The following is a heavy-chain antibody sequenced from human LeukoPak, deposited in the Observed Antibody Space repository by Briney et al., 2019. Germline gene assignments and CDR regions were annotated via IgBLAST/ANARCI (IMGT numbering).Heavy chain of an antibody. V-gene: IGHV4-31*03. D-gene: IGHD2-15*01. J-gene: IGHJ4*02. CDR2: IYYSGST. CDR3: ASLLGGGSWYALFDY. Sequence: SETLSLTCIVSGGSISGYYWSWIRQHPGKGLEWIGYIYYSGSTYYNPSLKSRVTMPVDTSKNQFSLKLSSVTAADTAVYYCASLLGGGSWYALFDYWGQGTLVTVSS. CDR1: GGSISGYY.